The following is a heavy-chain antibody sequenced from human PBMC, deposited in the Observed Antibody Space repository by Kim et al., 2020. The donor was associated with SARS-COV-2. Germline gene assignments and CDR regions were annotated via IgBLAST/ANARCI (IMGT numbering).Heavy chain of an antibody. D-gene: IGHD6-13*01. V-gene: IGHV4-39*07. CDR1: GGSISSSSYY. CDR3: AEVSIVAAAGTGWFDP. CDR2: IYYSGST. Sequence: SETLSLICTVSGGSISSSSYYWGWIRQPPGKGLEWIGSIYYSGSTYYNPSLKSRVTISVDTSKNQFSLKLSSVTAADTAVYYCAEVSIVAAAGTGWFDPWGQGTLVTVSS. J-gene: IGHJ5*02.